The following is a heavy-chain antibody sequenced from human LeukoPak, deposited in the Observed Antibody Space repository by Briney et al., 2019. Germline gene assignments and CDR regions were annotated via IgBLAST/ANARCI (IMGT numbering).Heavy chain of an antibody. D-gene: IGHD3-22*01. CDR1: GFTFSSYT. CDR2: ISSSSTYI. Sequence: TGGSLRLSCAASGFTFSSYTMNWVRQAPGKGLEWVSSISSSSTYIYYADSVKGRFTISRDNAKNSLYLQMNSLRAEDTAVYYCARDYYDSSGYPGNYWGQGTLVTVSS. CDR3: ARDYYDSSGYPGNY. V-gene: IGHV3-21*01. J-gene: IGHJ4*02.